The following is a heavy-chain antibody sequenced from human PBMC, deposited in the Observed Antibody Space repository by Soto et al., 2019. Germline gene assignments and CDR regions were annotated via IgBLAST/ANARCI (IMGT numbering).Heavy chain of an antibody. D-gene: IGHD1-26*01. V-gene: IGHV3-74*01. CDR1: GFTFSSYW. CDR3: ARERIVGVYDTFEI. J-gene: IGHJ3*02. Sequence: GGSLRLSCAASGFTFSSYWMHWVRQAPGKGLVWVSRINSDGSNPNYADYVKGRFTISRDNAKNTLYLQMNSLRAEDTAVYFCARERIVGVYDTFEIWGQGTMVTVSS. CDR2: INSDGSNP.